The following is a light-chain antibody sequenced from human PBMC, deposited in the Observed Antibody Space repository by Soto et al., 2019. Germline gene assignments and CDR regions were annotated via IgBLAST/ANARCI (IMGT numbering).Light chain of an antibody. Sequence: EIVLTQSPGTLSLSPGERATLSCRASQSVRSSFLAWYQQKPGQAPRLLIYDASNRATGIPARFSGSGSGTDFTLTISSLEPEDFAVYYCQQRSNWPPITFGQGTRLENK. CDR2: DAS. CDR3: QQRSNWPPIT. V-gene: IGKV3-11*01. J-gene: IGKJ5*01. CDR1: QSVRSSF.